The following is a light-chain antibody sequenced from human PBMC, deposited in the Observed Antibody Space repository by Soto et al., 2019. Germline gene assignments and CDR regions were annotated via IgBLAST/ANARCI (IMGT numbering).Light chain of an antibody. Sequence: QSVLTQPPSASGTPGQRVTISCSGSSSNIGRKTVNWYQQLPVTVPKLLIYNSSQRPSGVPDRLSSSKSGTSASLAISGLQYEDEADYYYPAWDYSLKDYVFGTGTNVTVL. CDR3: PAWDYSLKDYV. CDR1: SSNIGRKT. J-gene: IGLJ1*01. V-gene: IGLV1-44*01. CDR2: NSS.